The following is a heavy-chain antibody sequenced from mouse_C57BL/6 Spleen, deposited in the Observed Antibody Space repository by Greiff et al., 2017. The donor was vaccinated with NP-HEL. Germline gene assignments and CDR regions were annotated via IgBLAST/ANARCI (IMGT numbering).Heavy chain of an antibody. J-gene: IGHJ4*01. CDR1: GYAFSSYW. Sequence: LKQSGASVKISCKASGYAFSSYWMNWVKQRPGKGLEWIGQIYPGDGDTNYNGKFKGKATLTADKSSSTAYMQLSSLTSEDSAVYFCAREEPYYYAMDYWGQGTSVTVSS. CDR2: IYPGDGDT. CDR3: AREEPYYYAMDY. V-gene: IGHV1-80*01.